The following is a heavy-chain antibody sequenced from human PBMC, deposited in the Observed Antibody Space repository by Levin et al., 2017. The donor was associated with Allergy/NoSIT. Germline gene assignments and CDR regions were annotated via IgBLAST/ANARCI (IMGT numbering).Heavy chain of an antibody. D-gene: IGHD5-18*01. Sequence: PSQTLSLTCAVSGVSLSSGGYSWSWIRQPPGKGLEWIGNIYLSGSTNDNPSLKSRVTMSVDRSKNQFSLKLSYVTAADTAVYYCARVAGYSYGYYFDYWGPGTLVTVSS. CDR2: IYLSGST. CDR1: GVSLSSGGYS. V-gene: IGHV4-30-2*01. J-gene: IGHJ4*02. CDR3: ARVAGYSYGYYFDY.